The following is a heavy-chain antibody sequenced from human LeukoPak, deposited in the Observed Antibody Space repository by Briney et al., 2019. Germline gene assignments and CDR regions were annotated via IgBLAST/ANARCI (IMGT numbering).Heavy chain of an antibody. J-gene: IGHJ4*02. V-gene: IGHV3-7*03. CDR2: IKQDGSEK. Sequence: GGSLRLSCAASGFTFSDYSMNWVRQAPGKGLEWVANIKQDGSEKYYVDSVKGRFTISRDNAKNSLYLQMNSLRPEDTALYYCAKDRGGYSYSSYYFDYWGQGTLVTVSS. D-gene: IGHD5-18*01. CDR3: AKDRGGYSYSSYYFDY. CDR1: GFTFSDYS.